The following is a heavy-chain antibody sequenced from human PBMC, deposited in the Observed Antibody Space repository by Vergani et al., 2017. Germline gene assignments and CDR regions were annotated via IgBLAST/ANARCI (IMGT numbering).Heavy chain of an antibody. CDR3: ARESSRPSSAPVAGSASFFDY. Sequence: QVQLVESGGGVVQPGRSLRLSCAASGFTFGDHGIHWVRRAPGKGLEWVALISSDGTNKYYTNSVRGRFTISRDNSKSTLFLQMNSLRVEDMAVYYCARESSRPSSAPVAGSASFFDYWGQGTLVTVSS. V-gene: IGHV3-30-3*01. J-gene: IGHJ4*02. CDR1: GFTFGDHG. D-gene: IGHD6-19*01. CDR2: ISSDGTNK.